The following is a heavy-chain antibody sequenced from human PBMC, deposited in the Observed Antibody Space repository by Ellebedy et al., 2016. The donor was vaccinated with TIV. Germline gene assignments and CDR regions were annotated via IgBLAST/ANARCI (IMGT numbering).Heavy chain of an antibody. CDR1: GFTFSSYA. CDR3: ARDGIFGVVTSDHDAFDI. CDR2: ISYDGSNK. Sequence: GGSLRLXXAASGFTFSSYAMHWVRQAPGKGLEWVAVISYDGSNKYYADSVKGRFTISRDNSKNTLYLQMNSLRAEDTAVYYCARDGIFGVVTSDHDAFDIWGQGTMVTVSS. D-gene: IGHD3-3*02. J-gene: IGHJ3*02. V-gene: IGHV3-30-3*01.